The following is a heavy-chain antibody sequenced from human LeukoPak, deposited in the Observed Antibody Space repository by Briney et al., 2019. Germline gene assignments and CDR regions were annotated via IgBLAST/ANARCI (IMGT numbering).Heavy chain of an antibody. J-gene: IGHJ4*02. CDR3: ARETYCAADCYSGFDF. Sequence: SETLSLTRTVSGGSINSYYWSWIRQPPGKGLEWIGYVYYIGSTNYNPSLKSRVTISVDTSKNQFSLKLSSVTAADTAVYYCARETYCAADCYSGFDFWGQGTLVTVSS. CDR2: VYYIGST. CDR1: GGSINSYY. D-gene: IGHD2-21*02. V-gene: IGHV4-59*01.